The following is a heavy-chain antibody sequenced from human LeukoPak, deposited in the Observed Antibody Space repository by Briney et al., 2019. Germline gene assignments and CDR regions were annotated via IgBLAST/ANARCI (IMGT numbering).Heavy chain of an antibody. Sequence: SVKVSCKASGGTFSSYAISWVRQAPGQGLEWMGGIIPIFGTANYAQKFQGRVTITADESTSTAYMELSSLRSEDTAVYYCARANPQRYDFWSGYPRHYYGMDVWGQGTTVTVSS. V-gene: IGHV1-69*13. CDR2: IIPIFGTA. CDR1: GGTFSSYA. CDR3: ARANPQRYDFWSGYPRHYYGMDV. J-gene: IGHJ6*02. D-gene: IGHD3-3*01.